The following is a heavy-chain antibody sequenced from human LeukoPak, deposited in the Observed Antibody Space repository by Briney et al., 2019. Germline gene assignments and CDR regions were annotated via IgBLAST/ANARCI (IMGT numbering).Heavy chain of an antibody. CDR3: ARGPSITMIRGGQWYYYMDV. D-gene: IGHD3-10*01. V-gene: IGHV1-46*01. CDR1: GYTFTRYY. CDR2: INPSGGNT. Sequence: ASVKVSCKASGYTFTRYYMYWVRQAPGQGLEWMGIINPSGGNTNYAQKFQGRVTMTRDTSTNTVYMELSSLRSEDTAVYYCARGPSITMIRGGQWYYYMDVWGKGTTVTISS. J-gene: IGHJ6*03.